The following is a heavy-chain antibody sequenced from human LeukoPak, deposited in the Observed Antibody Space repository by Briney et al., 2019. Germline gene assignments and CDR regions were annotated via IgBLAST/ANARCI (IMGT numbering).Heavy chain of an antibody. Sequence: ASVTVSCKASGYTFTSYDINWVRQATGQGLEWMGWMNPNSGNTGYAQKFQGRVTMTRNTSISTAYMELSSLRSEDTAVYYCARDGVSSSSADFDYWGQGTLVTVSS. J-gene: IGHJ4*02. D-gene: IGHD6-6*01. V-gene: IGHV1-8*01. CDR2: MNPNSGNT. CDR1: GYTFTSYD. CDR3: ARDGVSSSSADFDY.